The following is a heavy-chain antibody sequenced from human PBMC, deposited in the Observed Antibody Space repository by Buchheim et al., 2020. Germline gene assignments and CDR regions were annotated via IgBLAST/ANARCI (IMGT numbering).Heavy chain of an antibody. Sequence: QVQLQESGPGLVKPSETLSLTCTVSGGSIINYYWSWIRQPPGKGLEWIGYIYSSGSTNYTPSLKCRVTISVDTSKNHFSLKLSSVTAADTAVYYCARELTGTDAFDIWGKGT. J-gene: IGHJ3*02. CDR2: IYSSGST. V-gene: IGHV4-59*01. CDR3: ARELTGTDAFDI. CDR1: GGSIINYY.